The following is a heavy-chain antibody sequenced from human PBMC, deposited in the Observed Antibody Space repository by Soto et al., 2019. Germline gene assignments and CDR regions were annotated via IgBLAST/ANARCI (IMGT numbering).Heavy chain of an antibody. V-gene: IGHV1-18*01. D-gene: IGHD1-26*01. CDR1: GYAFTTSG. CDR3: ASGRYGDY. CDR2: ISAHNGNT. J-gene: IGHJ4*02. Sequence: QVHLVQSGAEVKKPGASVKVSCKGSGYAFTTSGITWVRQSPGQGLEWMGWISAHNGNTNYAQKLKGRGTVTRDTSRSTADMELMSLSANATAVYYCASGRYGDYLGQGALVTVSS.